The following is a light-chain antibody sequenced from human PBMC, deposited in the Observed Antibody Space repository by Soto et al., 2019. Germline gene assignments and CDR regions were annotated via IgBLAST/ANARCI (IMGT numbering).Light chain of an antibody. V-gene: IGLV1-40*01. CDR3: QSYDSGLSGSEV. CDR2: GNN. J-gene: IGLJ2*01. Sequence: QSVLTQPPSVSGAPGQTVTISCTGSSSNIGTSSDVHWYQQLPGTAPKLLIYGNNNRPSGVPDRFSGSKSGTSASLAITGLQAEDEGDYYCQSYDSGLSGSEVFGGGTKLTVL. CDR1: SSNIGTSSD.